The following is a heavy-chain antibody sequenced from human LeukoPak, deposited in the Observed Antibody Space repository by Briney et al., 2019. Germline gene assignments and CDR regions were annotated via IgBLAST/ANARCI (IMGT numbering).Heavy chain of an antibody. CDR3: ARGSSTGTTRLDH. J-gene: IGHJ4*02. Sequence: SETLSLTCTVSGGSIGSSSYYWGWIRQPPGKGLEWIGSMSYSGSTYHSPSLKSRVTMSLDTSRNQFSLKLRSVTAADTAVYYCARGSSTGTTRLDHWGQGTLVAVSS. CDR2: MSYSGST. CDR1: GGSIGSSSYY. V-gene: IGHV4-39*01. D-gene: IGHD1-1*01.